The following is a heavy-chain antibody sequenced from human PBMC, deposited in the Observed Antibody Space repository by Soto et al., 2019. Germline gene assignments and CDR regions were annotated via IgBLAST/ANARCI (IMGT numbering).Heavy chain of an antibody. J-gene: IGHJ3*02. D-gene: IGHD1-26*01. CDR3: ARASVGATSAFDI. CDR1: DYSISSGYY. V-gene: IGHV4-38-2*01. CDR2: IYHSGNT. Sequence: SETLSLTCAVSDYSISSGYYWGWIRQPPGKGLEWIGSIYHSGNTYYNPSLKSRVSISVDTSKNQFPLKLSSVAAADTAVYYCARASVGATSAFDIWGQGTKVTVSS.